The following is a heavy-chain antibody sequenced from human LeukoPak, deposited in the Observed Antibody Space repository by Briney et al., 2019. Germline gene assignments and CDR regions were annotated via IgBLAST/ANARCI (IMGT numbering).Heavy chain of an antibody. CDR1: GFTFSGYH. CDR2: IGAAGVHT. V-gene: IGHV3-NL1*01. J-gene: IGHJ6*03. D-gene: IGHD3-10*01. CDR3: AKDGGVRGPDYYYYMDV. Sequence: GGSLRLSCAASGFTFSGYHMHWVRQAPGKGLEWVSTIGAAGVHTFYSDSVKGRFTISRDNSKNTLYLQMNSLRAEDTAVYYCAKDGGVRGPDYYYYMDVWGKGTTVTISS.